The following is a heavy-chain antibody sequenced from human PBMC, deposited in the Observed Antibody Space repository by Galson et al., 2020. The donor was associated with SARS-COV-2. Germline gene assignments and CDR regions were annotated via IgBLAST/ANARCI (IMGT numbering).Heavy chain of an antibody. CDR2: ILYRGST. V-gene: IGHV4-59*08. D-gene: IGHD2-2*02. CDR1: GGSISSYY. Sequence: ETSETLSLTCTVSGGSISSYYWSWIRQPPGKGLEWIGYILYRGSTNYNPSLKSRVTISIDTSKKQISLRLSSVTAAGTAVYYCARHGVVPAAILGSGGMDVWGQGTTVTVSS. CDR3: ARHGVVPAAILGSGGMDV. J-gene: IGHJ6*02.